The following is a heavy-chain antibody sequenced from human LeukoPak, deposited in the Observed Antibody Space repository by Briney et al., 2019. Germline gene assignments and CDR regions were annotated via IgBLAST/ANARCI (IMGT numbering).Heavy chain of an antibody. D-gene: IGHD2-21*01. J-gene: IGHJ5*02. CDR1: GFTFSSYG. Sequence: PGGSLRLSCAASGFTFSSYGMHLVRQAPGKGLEWVAVISYDGSNKYYADSVKGRFTISRDNSKNTLYLQMNSLRAEDTAVYYCAKDVEIDPWGQGTLVTVSS. CDR2: ISYDGSNK. V-gene: IGHV3-30*18. CDR3: AKDVEIDP.